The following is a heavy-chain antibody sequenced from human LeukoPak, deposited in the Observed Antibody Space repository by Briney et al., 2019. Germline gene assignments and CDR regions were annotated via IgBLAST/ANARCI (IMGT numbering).Heavy chain of an antibody. CDR2: ISSSGSTI. CDR1: GSTFSSYE. V-gene: IGHV3-48*03. CDR3: AREPPTIIAAAGTVDY. Sequence: GGSLRLSCAASGSTFSSYEMNWVRQAPGKGLEWVSYISSSGSTIYYADSVKGRFTISRDNAKNSLYLQMNSLRAEDTAVYYCAREPPTIIAAAGTVDYWGQGTLVTVFS. D-gene: IGHD6-13*01. J-gene: IGHJ4*02.